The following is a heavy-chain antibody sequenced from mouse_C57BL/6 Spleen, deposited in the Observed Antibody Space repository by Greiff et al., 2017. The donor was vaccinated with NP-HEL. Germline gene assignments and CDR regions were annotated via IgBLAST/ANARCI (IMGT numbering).Heavy chain of an antibody. J-gene: IGHJ2*01. Sequence: VQLQQSGAELVKPGASVKISCKASGYAFSSYWMNWVKQRPGKGLEWIGQIYPGDGDTNYNGKFKGKATLTADKSSSTASMQRSSLTSEDSAVYFCARSGGYGNFDYWGQGTTLTVSS. CDR2: IYPGDGDT. CDR3: ARSGGYGNFDY. D-gene: IGHD2-2*01. V-gene: IGHV1-80*01. CDR1: GYAFSSYW.